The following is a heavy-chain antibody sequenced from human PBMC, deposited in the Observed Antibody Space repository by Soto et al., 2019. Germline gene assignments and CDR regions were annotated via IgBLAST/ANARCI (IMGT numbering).Heavy chain of an antibody. CDR2: IYSGGST. Sequence: EVQLVESGGGLIQPGGSLRLSCAASGFTVSSNYMTWVRQAPGMGLEWVSVIYSGGSTYYADSVKGRFTISRDNSKNTLYLQMNGLRAEDTAVYYCARGDRYYDTSDYYFDCWGQGTLVTVSS. CDR1: GFTVSSNY. J-gene: IGHJ4*02. CDR3: ARGDRYYDTSDYYFDC. V-gene: IGHV3-53*01. D-gene: IGHD3-22*01.